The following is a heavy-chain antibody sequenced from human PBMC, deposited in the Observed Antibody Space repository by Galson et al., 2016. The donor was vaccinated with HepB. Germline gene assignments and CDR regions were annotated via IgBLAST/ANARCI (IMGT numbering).Heavy chain of an antibody. D-gene: IGHD6-19*01. CDR2: INTYNGKT. V-gene: IGHV1-18*01. J-gene: IGHJ4*02. Sequence: SVKVSCKASDYTFTSYRISWVRQAPGQGLEWMGWINTYNGKTFSSEKMQGRVTMTTDTSTRTAYMELHNLRSDDTAVYYCARHLWLGDFDYWCQGTLVTVSS. CDR1: DYTFTSYR. CDR3: ARHLWLGDFDY.